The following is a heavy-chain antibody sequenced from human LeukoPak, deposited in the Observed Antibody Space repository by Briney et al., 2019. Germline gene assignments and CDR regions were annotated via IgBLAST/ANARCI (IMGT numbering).Heavy chain of an antibody. V-gene: IGHV4-28*01. CDR2: NYYSWGT. CDR3: ARSPYRVDDAPVRDYGDYRDWYFDL. D-gene: IGHD4-17*01. J-gene: IGHJ2*01. Sequence: SDTLSLTCAVSGYSITTTDWSGWIRQPPGKGLEWLGYNYYSWGTYYNPSLKSRVIMSVDTSKNQFSLDLSFVTAADTTVYYCARSPYRVDDAPVRDYGDYRDWYFDLWGRGTLVTVSA. CDR1: GYSITTTDW.